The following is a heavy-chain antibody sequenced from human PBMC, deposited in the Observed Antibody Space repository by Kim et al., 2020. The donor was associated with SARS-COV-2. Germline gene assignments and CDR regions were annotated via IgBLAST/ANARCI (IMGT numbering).Heavy chain of an antibody. CDR3: AKDRLGGGLFDY. J-gene: IGHJ4*02. V-gene: IGHV3-23*03. CDR2: IYSGGSST. D-gene: IGHD3-9*01. CDR1: GFTFGSYA. Sequence: GGSLRLSCAASGFTFGSYAMSWVRQAPGKGLEWVSVIYSGGSSTYYADSVKGRFTISRDNSKNTLYLQMNSLRAEDTAVYYCAKDRLGGGLFDYWGQGTLVTVSS.